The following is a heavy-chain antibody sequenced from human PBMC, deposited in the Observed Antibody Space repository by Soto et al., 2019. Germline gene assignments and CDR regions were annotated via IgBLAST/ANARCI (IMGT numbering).Heavy chain of an antibody. Sequence: GESLKISCKGSGYSFTSYWIGWVRQMPGKGLEWMGIIYPGDSDTRYSPSFQGQVTISADKSISTAYLQWSSLKASDTAMYSCASLSPTGYSSSWYAFDIWGQGTMVTVSS. J-gene: IGHJ3*02. CDR3: ASLSPTGYSSSWYAFDI. CDR1: GYSFTSYW. D-gene: IGHD6-13*01. CDR2: IYPGDSDT. V-gene: IGHV5-51*01.